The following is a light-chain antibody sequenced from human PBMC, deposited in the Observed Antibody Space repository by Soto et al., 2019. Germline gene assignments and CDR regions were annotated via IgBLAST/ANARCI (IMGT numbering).Light chain of an antibody. J-gene: IGLJ2*01. CDR3: SSYTSSSPPHVV. V-gene: IGLV2-14*01. CDR1: SSDVGGYTD. Sequence: QSVLTQPASVSGSPGQSITISCTATSSDVGGYTDVSRYQQHPGKAPKLLIYDVSNRPSGVSNRLSGSKSGDTASRTISGLQAEDEADYYCSSYTSSSPPHVVFGGGTKLSVL. CDR2: DVS.